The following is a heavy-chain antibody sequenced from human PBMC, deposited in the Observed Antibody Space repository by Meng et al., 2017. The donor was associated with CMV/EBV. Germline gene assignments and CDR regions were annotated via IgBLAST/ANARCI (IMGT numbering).Heavy chain of an antibody. CDR1: GFTFDDYA. Sequence: GGSLRLSCAASGFTFDDYAMHWVRQAPGKGLEWVSGISWNSGSIGYADSVKGRFTISRDNSKNTLYLQMNSLRAEDTAVYYCAAKDLAFDYWGQGTLVTVSS. CDR2: ISWNSGSI. CDR3: AAKDLAFDY. V-gene: IGHV3-9*01. D-gene: IGHD5-12*01. J-gene: IGHJ4*02.